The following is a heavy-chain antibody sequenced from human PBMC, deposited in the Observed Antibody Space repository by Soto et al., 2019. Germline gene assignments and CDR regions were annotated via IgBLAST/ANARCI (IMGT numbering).Heavy chain of an antibody. Sequence: SETLSLTCTVSGDSINSGDFYWSWIRQSPEKGLEWIGNLYYTGNTYYNPSLKSRLTISVDSSKKQFSLMVTSVTAADTAVYYCARYRDSDRLREYFFDYWGQGTPVTVSS. CDR2: LYYTGNT. D-gene: IGHD3-22*01. CDR1: GDSINSGDFY. V-gene: IGHV4-30-4*01. J-gene: IGHJ4*02. CDR3: ARYRDSDRLREYFFDY.